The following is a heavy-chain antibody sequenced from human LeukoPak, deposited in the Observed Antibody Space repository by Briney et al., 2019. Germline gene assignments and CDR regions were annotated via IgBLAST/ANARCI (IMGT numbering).Heavy chain of an antibody. D-gene: IGHD3-10*01. V-gene: IGHV4-59*11. CDR2: VFNGGST. J-gene: IGHJ4*02. CDR1: GASIDSHY. CDR3: ASRPADNTWYGVFDY. Sequence: SETLSLTCSVSGASIDSHYWSWIRQSPGKGLEWIGYVFNGGSTNYNPSLNSRVTMSLDTSRAQFSLRLSSVTAADTAIYYCASRPADNTWYGVFDYWSQGTLVTVSS.